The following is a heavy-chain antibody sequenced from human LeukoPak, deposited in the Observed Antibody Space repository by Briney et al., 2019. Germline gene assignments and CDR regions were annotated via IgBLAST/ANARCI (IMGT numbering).Heavy chain of an antibody. V-gene: IGHV3-23*01. D-gene: IGHD4-17*01. Sequence: PGASLRLSCAASGFTFSSYAMSWVRQAPGKGLEWVSAISGSGGSTYYADSVKGRFTISRDNAKNSLYLQMNSLRAEDTALYYCAKASYGDYYFDYWGQGTLVTVSS. CDR1: GFTFSSYA. CDR3: AKASYGDYYFDY. J-gene: IGHJ4*02. CDR2: ISGSGGST.